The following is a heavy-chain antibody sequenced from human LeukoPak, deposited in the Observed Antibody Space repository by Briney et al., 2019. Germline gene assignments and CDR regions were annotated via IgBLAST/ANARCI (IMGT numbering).Heavy chain of an antibody. V-gene: IGHV5-51*01. D-gene: IGHD4-17*01. CDR1: GYSFTSYW. Sequence: GESLKISCKGSGYSFTSYWIGWVRQMPGKGLEWMGIIYPGDSDTRYSPSFQGQVTISADKSISTAYLQWSSLKASDTAMYYCARQRGIYGGYSDLDYWGQGTLVTVSS. CDR2: IYPGDSDT. CDR3: ARQRGIYGGYSDLDY. J-gene: IGHJ4*02.